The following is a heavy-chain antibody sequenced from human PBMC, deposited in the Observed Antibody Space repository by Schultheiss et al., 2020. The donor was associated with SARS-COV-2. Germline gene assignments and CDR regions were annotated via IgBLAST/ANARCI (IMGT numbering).Heavy chain of an antibody. Sequence: SETLSLTCAVYGGSFSGYYWSWIRQPPGKGLEWIGYIYYSGSTYYNPSLKSRVTISVDTSKNQFSLKLSSVTAADTAVYYCARVTDDYGDYVRWFDSWGQGTLVTVSS. CDR3: ARVTDDYGDYVRWFDS. J-gene: IGHJ5*01. V-gene: IGHV4-34*09. CDR2: IYYSGST. D-gene: IGHD4-17*01. CDR1: GGSFSGYY.